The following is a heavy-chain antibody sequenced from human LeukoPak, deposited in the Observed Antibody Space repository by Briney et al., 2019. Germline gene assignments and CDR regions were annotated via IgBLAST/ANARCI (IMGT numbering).Heavy chain of an antibody. D-gene: IGHD1-1*01. V-gene: IGHV4-31*03. CDR2: IYCSGST. J-gene: IGHJ6*02. CDR3: ARDRVRQDDYGMDV. CDR1: GGSIRSGVYY. Sequence: SQTLSLTCTVSGGSIRSGVYYLSWIRQHPGKGLEWIGYIYCSGSTSSNPSFKGRVTISVDTSTNQFSLKLSSVTAADTAVYYCARDRVRQDDYGMDVWGQGTRSPSP.